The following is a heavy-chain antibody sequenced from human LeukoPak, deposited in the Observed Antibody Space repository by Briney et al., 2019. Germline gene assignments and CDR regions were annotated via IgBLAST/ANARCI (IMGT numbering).Heavy chain of an antibody. CDR2: ISSSGGTI. Sequence: PGGSLRLSCAASGFTFSDYYMSWIRQAPGKGLEWVSYISSSGGTIYYADSVKGRFTISRDNAKNSLYLQMNSLRAEDTAVYYCARDATIFGVVIPSYGMDVWGQGTTVTVSS. CDR1: GFTFSDYY. CDR3: ARDATIFGVVIPSYGMDV. V-gene: IGHV3-11*01. D-gene: IGHD3-3*01. J-gene: IGHJ6*02.